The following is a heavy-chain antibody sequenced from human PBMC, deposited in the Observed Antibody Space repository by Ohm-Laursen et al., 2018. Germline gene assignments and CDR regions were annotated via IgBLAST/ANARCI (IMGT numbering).Heavy chain of an antibody. CDR3: ARDFGWGWDY. D-gene: IGHD6-19*01. CDR2: IKSDGTT. J-gene: IGHJ4*02. CDR1: GFTFSHYW. Sequence: SLRLSCSASGFTFSHYWMHWVRQPPGEGLVWVSRIKSDGTTMYADFVRGRFTLSRDNERNTLDLQMSGLRAEDTAVYYCARDFGWGWDYWGQGSLVTVSS. V-gene: IGHV3-74*03.